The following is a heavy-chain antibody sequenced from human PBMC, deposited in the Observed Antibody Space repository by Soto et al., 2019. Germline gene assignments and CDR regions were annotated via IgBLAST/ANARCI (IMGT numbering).Heavy chain of an antibody. CDR3: AKSSLILTGYYELDY. CDR1: GFSFDDYA. V-gene: IGHV3-9*01. J-gene: IGHJ4*02. CDR2: ISWNSGSV. Sequence: GGSLRLSCAASGFSFDDYAMHWVRQAPGMGLEWVSGISWNSGSVGYADSVRGRFTISRDNSKNTLYLQMNSLRAEDTAVYYCAKSSLILTGYYELDYWGQGT. D-gene: IGHD3-9*01.